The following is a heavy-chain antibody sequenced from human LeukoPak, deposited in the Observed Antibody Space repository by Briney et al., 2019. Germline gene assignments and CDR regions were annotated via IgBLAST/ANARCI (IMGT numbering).Heavy chain of an antibody. CDR2: INPNSGGT. V-gene: IGHV1-2*06. J-gene: IGHJ4*02. CDR3: ARDSGYSSGWYSFDY. Sequence: ASVKVSCKASGYTFTGYYMHWVRQAPGQGLEWMGRINPNSGGTNYAQKFQGRVTVTRDTSISTAYMELSRLRSDDTAVYYCARDSGYSSGWYSFDYWGQGTLVTVFS. CDR1: GYTFTGYY. D-gene: IGHD6-19*01.